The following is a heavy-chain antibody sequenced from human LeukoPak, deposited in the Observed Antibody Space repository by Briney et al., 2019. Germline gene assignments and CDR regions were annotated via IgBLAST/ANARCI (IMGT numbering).Heavy chain of an antibody. CDR3: AREGEIAAAGTFRH. CDR2: IYYSGST. J-gene: IGHJ4*02. D-gene: IGHD6-13*01. Sequence: SQTLSLTCTVSGGSISSGDYYWSWIRQPPGKGLEWIGYIYYSGSTNYNPSLKSRVTISVDTSKNQFSLKLSSVTAADTAVYYCAREGEIAAAGTFRHWGQGTLVTVSS. V-gene: IGHV4-30-4*08. CDR1: GGSISSGDYY.